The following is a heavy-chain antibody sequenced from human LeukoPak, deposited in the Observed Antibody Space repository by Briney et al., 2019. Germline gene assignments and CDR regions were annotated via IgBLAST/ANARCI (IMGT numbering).Heavy chain of an antibody. CDR3: ARLITPRPYSGYDFGGSQALRYFDY. CDR2: INHSGST. Sequence: PSETLSLTCAVSGGSISSGGYSWSWIRQPPGKGLEWIGEINHSGSTNYNPSLKSRVTISVDTSKNQFSLKLSSVTAADMAVYYCARLITPRPYSGYDFGGSQALRYFDYWGQGTLVTVSS. CDR1: GGSISSGGYS. D-gene: IGHD5-12*01. J-gene: IGHJ4*02. V-gene: IGHV4-34*01.